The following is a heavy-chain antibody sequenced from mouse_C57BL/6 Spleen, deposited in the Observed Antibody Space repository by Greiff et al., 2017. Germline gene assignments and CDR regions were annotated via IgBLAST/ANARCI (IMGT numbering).Heavy chain of an antibody. CDR2: IDPSDSYT. D-gene: IGHD2-2*01. CDR1: GYTFTSYW. Sequence: QVQLQQPGAELVKPGASVKLSCKASGYTFTSYWMQWVKQRPGQGLEWIGEIDPSDSYTNYNQKFKGKATLTVDTSSSTAYMQLSSLTSEDSAVYYCARSTMVKGWFAYWGQGTLVTVSA. J-gene: IGHJ3*01. V-gene: IGHV1-50*01. CDR3: ARSTMVKGWFAY.